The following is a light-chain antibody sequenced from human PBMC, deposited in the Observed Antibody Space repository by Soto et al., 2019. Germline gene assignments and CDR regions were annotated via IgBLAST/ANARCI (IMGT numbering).Light chain of an antibody. V-gene: IGLV2-23*02. CDR2: AVN. CDR1: SSDVGNYNL. CDR3: CSYAGTSTYV. Sequence: QSVLTQPASVSGSPGQSITISCTGTSSDVGNYNLVSWYQQHPGKAPKLMIYAVNKRPSGVSDRFSGSKYGNTASLTISGLQAEDEADYYCCSYAGTSTYVFGTGTKVTVL. J-gene: IGLJ1*01.